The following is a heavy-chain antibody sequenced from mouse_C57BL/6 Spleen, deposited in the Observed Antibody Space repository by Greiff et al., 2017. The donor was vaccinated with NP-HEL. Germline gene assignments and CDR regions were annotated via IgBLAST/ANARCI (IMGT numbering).Heavy chain of an antibody. CDR1: GYAFSSSW. J-gene: IGHJ2*01. V-gene: IGHV1-82*01. Sequence: VQLQQSGPELVKPGASVKISCKASGYAFSSSWMNWVKQRPGKGLEWIGRIYPGDGDTNYNGKFKGKATLTADKSSSTAYMQLSSLTSEDSAVYFCAREETITTVVAPFDYWGQGTTLTVSS. D-gene: IGHD1-1*01. CDR2: IYPGDGDT. CDR3: AREETITTVVAPFDY.